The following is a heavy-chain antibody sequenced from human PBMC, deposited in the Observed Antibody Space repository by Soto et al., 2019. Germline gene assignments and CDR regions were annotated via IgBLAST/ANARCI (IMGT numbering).Heavy chain of an antibody. Sequence: DVELVESGGGFIQPGGTLRLSCAASEITFTSYWMSWVRQGPGTGLQWVANINQDGSDERYVDSVRGRFTISRDNAQNSLYLQMNSLRPEDTAVYYCAGGRSGSRRGYYFDAWGQGTLVSVSS. CDR3: AGGRSGSRRGYYFDA. V-gene: IGHV3-7*01. J-gene: IGHJ4*02. CDR2: INQDGSDE. D-gene: IGHD3-10*01. CDR1: EITFTSYW.